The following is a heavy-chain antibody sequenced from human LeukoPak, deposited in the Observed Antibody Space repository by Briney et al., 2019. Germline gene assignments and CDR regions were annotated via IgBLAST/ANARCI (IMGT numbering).Heavy chain of an antibody. CDR1: GYTFTSYY. V-gene: IGHV1-69*06. Sequence: SVKVSCKASGYTFTSYYMHWVRQAPGQGLEWMGGIIPIFGTANYAQKFQGRVTITADKSTSTAYMELSSLRSEDTAVYYCARVNAVAGTYYFDYWGQGTLVTVSS. CDR2: IIPIFGTA. D-gene: IGHD6-19*01. J-gene: IGHJ4*02. CDR3: ARVNAVAGTYYFDY.